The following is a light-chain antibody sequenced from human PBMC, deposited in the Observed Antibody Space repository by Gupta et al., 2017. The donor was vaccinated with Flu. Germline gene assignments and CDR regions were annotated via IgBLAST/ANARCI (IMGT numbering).Light chain of an antibody. CDR1: QSVLYSSTNKDY. CDR2: WAS. Sequence: DIVMTQSPDSLAVSLGERAAINCKSSQSVLYSSTNKDYLAWYQQKPGQPPKLLVYWASTRESGVPDRFSGSGSGTDFTLTISSLQAEDVAVYYCQQYYSTPYTFGQGTXLEIK. CDR3: QQYYSTPYT. J-gene: IGKJ2*01. V-gene: IGKV4-1*01.